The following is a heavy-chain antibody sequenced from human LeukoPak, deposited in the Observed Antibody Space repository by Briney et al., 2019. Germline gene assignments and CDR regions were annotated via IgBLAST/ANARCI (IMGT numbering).Heavy chain of an antibody. CDR2: ISSGGNTI. D-gene: IGHD2-2*01. J-gene: IGHJ3*02. CDR1: GFTFNSET. Sequence: PGGSLRLSCAASGFTFNSETMNWVRQAPGKGLEWVSYISSGGNTIYYADSVKGRFTISRDNARTSLYLQMNSLRAEDTAVYYCATHCSSVSCSLATFDIWGQGTMVTVSS. V-gene: IGHV3-48*04. CDR3: ATHCSSVSCSLATFDI.